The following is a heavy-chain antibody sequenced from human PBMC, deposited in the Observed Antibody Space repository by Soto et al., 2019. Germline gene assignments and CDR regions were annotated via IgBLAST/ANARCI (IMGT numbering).Heavy chain of an antibody. V-gene: IGHV4-34*01. J-gene: IGHJ4*02. CDR2: IHYSGNT. D-gene: IGHD1-26*01. Sequence: SETLSLTCAVYGGSFSGYYWSWIRQPPGKGLEWIGSIHYSGNTYYNPSLKSRVTISVDTSNNQFSLKVKSVTAADTAVYFCARLSGSYNDRYFDNWGQGTLVTV. CDR3: ARLSGSYNDRYFDN. CDR1: GGSFSGYY.